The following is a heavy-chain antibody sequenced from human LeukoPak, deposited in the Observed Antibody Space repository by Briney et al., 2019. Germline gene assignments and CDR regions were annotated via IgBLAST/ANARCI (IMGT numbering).Heavy chain of an antibody. D-gene: IGHD6-19*01. CDR2: IYYTGST. Sequence: SETLSLTCTVSGGSINSSSYFWGWIRQPPGKGLEWIGTIYYTGSTYYNPSLKCRITISLDTSKNQFSLKLSSVTAAETAVYYCARHQGGGIAVAALHYWGQGALVTVSS. CDR1: GGSINSSSYF. J-gene: IGHJ4*02. CDR3: ARHQGGGIAVAALHY. V-gene: IGHV4-39*01.